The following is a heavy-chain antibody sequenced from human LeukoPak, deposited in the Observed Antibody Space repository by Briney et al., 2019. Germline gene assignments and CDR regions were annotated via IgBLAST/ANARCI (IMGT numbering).Heavy chain of an antibody. D-gene: IGHD3-22*01. J-gene: IGHJ4*02. CDR2: ISGSGGST. Sequence: GGSLRLSCAASGFTFSSYAMSWVRQAPGKALEWVSAISGSGGSTYYADSVKGRFTISRDNSKNTLYLQMDSLRAEDTAVYYCAKVEGSSGHTRLFDYWGQGTLVTVSS. CDR3: AKVEGSSGHTRLFDY. V-gene: IGHV3-23*01. CDR1: GFTFSSYA.